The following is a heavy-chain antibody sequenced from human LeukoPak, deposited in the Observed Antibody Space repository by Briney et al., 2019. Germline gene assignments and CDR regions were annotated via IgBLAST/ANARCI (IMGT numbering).Heavy chain of an antibody. CDR2: INPSGGST. V-gene: IGHV1-46*01. CDR1: GGTFSSYA. CDR3: ARDRDHSSSDNEWEERYYYYYYMDV. D-gene: IGHD6-13*01. Sequence: ASVKVSCKASGGTFSSYAISWVRQAPGHGLEWMGIINPSGGSTRYAQKFQSRVTMIRDMSPRTDYMELSSLRSEDTAVYYCARDRDHSSSDNEWEERYYYYYYMDVWGKGTTVTVSS. J-gene: IGHJ6*03.